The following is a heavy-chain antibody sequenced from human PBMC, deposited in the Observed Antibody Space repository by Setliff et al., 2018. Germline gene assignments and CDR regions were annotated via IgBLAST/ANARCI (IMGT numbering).Heavy chain of an antibody. D-gene: IGHD1-1*01. V-gene: IGHV1-69-2*01. CDR3: AIDYGPTGTPYH. CDR2: IDPRDDFT. Sequence: ASVKVSCKASGYSFSDFYTHWVRQVPGEELEALGRIDPRDDFTVYAERFKDRLTITADTSTDTSYMEMSSLRFGDTAVYYCAIDYGPTGTPYHWGQGTPVTVSS. J-gene: IGHJ4*02. CDR1: GYSFSDFY.